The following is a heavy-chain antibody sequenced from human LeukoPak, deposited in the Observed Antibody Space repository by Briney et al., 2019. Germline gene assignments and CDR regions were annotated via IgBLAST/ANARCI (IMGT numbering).Heavy chain of an antibody. CDR2: ISSSSSYI. CDR3: AREVSYYYDSSCYYFFGY. D-gene: IGHD3-22*01. V-gene: IGHV3-21*01. CDR1: GFTFSSYS. J-gene: IGHJ4*02. Sequence: GGSLRLSCAASGFTFSSYSMNWVRQAPGKGLEWVSSISSSSSYIYYADSVKGRFTISRDNAKNSLYLQMNSLRAEDTAVYYCAREVSYYYDSSCYYFFGYWGQGTLVTVSS.